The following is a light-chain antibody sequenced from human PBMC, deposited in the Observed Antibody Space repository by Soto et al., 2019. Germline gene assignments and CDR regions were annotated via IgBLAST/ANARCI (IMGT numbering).Light chain of an antibody. CDR3: QQYGSFPLT. Sequence: IVLTQSPVTLSLSPVEIATLSFMASQTVSRMYLSWFQQKPGQAPRLLIYGTSTRATGIPHRFSGIGSGTDFTLTISRLEPEDFAVYYCQQYGSFPLTFGGGTKVDIK. CDR2: GTS. CDR1: QTVSRMY. V-gene: IGKV3-20*01. J-gene: IGKJ4*01.